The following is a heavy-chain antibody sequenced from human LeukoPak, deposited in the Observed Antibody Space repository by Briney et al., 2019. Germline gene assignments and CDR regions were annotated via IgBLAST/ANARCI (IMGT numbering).Heavy chain of an antibody. V-gene: IGHV1-46*01. D-gene: IGHD3-3*01. CDR3: AREALYYDFWSGYYGGDYWFDP. CDR1: GYTFTSYY. Sequence: ASVKVSCKASGYTFTSYYMHWARQAPGQGLEWMGIIDPSGGSTSYAQKFQGRVTLTRDTSTSTAYMELSSLRSEDTAVYYCAREALYYDFWSGYYGGDYWFDPWGQGTLVTVSS. CDR2: IDPSGGST. J-gene: IGHJ5*02.